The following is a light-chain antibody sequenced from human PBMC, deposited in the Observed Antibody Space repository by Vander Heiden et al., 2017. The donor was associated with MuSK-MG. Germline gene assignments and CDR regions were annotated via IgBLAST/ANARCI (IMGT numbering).Light chain of an antibody. Sequence: IQMTQSPSSLSASVGDRVTITCRASQSISSYLNWYQQKPGKAPKLLIYAASSLQSGVPSRFSGSGSGTDVTLTISSLQPEDFATYYCQQSYSTPPVTFGGGTKVEIK. CDR3: QQSYSTPPVT. J-gene: IGKJ4*01. V-gene: IGKV1-39*01. CDR1: QSISSY. CDR2: AAS.